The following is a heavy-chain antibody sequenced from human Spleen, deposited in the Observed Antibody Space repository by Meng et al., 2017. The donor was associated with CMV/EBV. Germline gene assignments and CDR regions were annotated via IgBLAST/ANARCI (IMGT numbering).Heavy chain of an antibody. Sequence: ASVKVSCKASTYTFTGYYMHWVRQAPGQGLEWMGWINSNSGDTNYAQKFQGRVIMTRDTSISTAYMELSRLTSDDTAVYYCAREGRRSGYDNWFDPWGQGTLVTVSS. J-gene: IGHJ5*02. CDR3: AREGRRSGYDNWFDP. D-gene: IGHD3-22*01. CDR1: TYTFTGYY. CDR2: INSNSGDT. V-gene: IGHV1-2*02.